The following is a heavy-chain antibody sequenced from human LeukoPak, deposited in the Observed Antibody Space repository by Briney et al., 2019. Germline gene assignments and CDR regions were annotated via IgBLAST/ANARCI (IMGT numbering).Heavy chain of an antibody. D-gene: IGHD5-12*01. Sequence: SETLSLTCAVYGGSFSGYYCSWIRQPPGKGLEWIGYIYYSGSTNYNPSLKSRVTISVDTSKNQFPLKLSSVTAADTAMYYCARGRGYDWESFYHYWGQGSLVTVSS. CDR2: IYYSGST. J-gene: IGHJ4*02. CDR1: GGSFSGYY. V-gene: IGHV4-59*01. CDR3: ARGRGYDWESFYHY.